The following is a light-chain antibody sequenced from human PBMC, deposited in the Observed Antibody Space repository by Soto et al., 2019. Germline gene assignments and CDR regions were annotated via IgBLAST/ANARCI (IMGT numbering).Light chain of an antibody. CDR1: QSVSNNY. Sequence: ENGVTKSAGTLSLSQEERATLSCRASQSVSNNYLAWYQQKPGQAPRLLTYGASNRATGIPDRFSGSGFGTDFTLTISRLEPEDFAVHYCQPYNNCPPYT. CDR2: GAS. J-gene: IGKJ2*01. V-gene: IGKV3-20*01. CDR3: QPYNNCPPYT.